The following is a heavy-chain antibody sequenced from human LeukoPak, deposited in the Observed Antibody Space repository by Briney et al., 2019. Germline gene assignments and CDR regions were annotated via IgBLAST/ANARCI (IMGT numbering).Heavy chain of an antibody. CDR3: ARQRDYGDYDS. D-gene: IGHD4-17*01. CDR2: IYPGDSDT. CDR1: GYSFTTYW. V-gene: IGHV5-51*01. Sequence: GESPKISCKGSGYSFTTYWIGWVRQMPGKGLEWMGIIYPGDSDTRYSPSFQGQVTISADKSISTAYLQWSSLKASDTAMYDCARQRDYGDYDSWGQGTLVTVPS. J-gene: IGHJ5*01.